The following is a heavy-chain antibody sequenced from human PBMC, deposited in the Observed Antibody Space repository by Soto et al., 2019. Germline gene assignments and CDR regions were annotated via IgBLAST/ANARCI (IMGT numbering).Heavy chain of an antibody. V-gene: IGHV1-69*02. J-gene: IGHJ5*02. D-gene: IGHD2-2*01. Sequence: QVQLVQSGAEVKKPGSSVKVSCKASGGTFSSYTISWVRQAPGQGLEWMGRIIPILGIANYAQKFQGRVTITADKATSTPNMELSSRRSEDTAVYYCAGGGDIVVVPAAHENWFDPWGQGTLVTVSS. CDR1: GGTFSSYT. CDR3: AGGGDIVVVPAAHENWFDP. CDR2: IIPILGIA.